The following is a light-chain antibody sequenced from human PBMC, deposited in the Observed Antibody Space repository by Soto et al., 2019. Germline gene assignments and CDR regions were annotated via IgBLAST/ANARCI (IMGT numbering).Light chain of an antibody. Sequence: EIVLTQSPGTLSLSPGERVTLSCRASQSVSSSYLAWYQQKPGQAPRLLIYGASSRATGIPDRLSGSGSGTDFTLTISRLEPEDFALYYCQQYGTSPLTFGGGTKVEIK. J-gene: IGKJ4*01. V-gene: IGKV3-20*01. CDR3: QQYGTSPLT. CDR1: QSVSSSY. CDR2: GAS.